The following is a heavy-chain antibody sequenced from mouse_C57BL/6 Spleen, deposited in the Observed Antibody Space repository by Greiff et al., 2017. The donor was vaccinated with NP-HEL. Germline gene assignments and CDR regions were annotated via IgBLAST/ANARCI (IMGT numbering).Heavy chain of an antibody. V-gene: IGHV1-81*01. D-gene: IGHD2-3*01. CDR2: IYPRSGNT. CDR1: GYTFTSYG. J-gene: IGHJ4*01. Sequence: QVQLKQSGAELARPGASVKLSCKASGYTFTSYGISWVKQRTGQGLEWIGEIYPRSGNTYYNEKFKGKATLTADKSSSTAYMELRSLTSEDSAVYFCAREDGYYYAMDYWGQGTSVTVSS. CDR3: AREDGYYYAMDY.